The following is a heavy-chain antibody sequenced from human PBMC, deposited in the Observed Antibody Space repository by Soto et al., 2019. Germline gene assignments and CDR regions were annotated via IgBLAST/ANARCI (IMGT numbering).Heavy chain of an antibody. CDR1: GFTFSSYA. D-gene: IGHD1-26*01. Sequence: QVQLVESGGGVVQPGRSLRLSCAASGFTFSSYAMHWVRQAPGKGLEWVAVISYDGSNKYYADSVKGRFTISRDNSKNTLYLQMNSLRAEDTAVYYCARDRANGVGAFDIWGQGTMDTVSS. CDR3: ARDRANGVGAFDI. CDR2: ISYDGSNK. J-gene: IGHJ3*02. V-gene: IGHV3-30-3*01.